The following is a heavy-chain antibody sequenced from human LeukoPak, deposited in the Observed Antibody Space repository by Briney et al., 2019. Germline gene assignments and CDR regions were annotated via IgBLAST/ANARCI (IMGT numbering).Heavy chain of an antibody. CDR3: ARLGSGAGRWDFDY. V-gene: IGHV4-61*02. CDR1: GGSISSGSYY. CDR2: IDTSGST. Sequence: PSETLSPTCTVSGGSISSGSYYWTWIRQPAGKGLEWIGRIDTSGSTNYSPSLKSRVTISVDTSKNQFSLKVRSVTAADTAVYYCARLGSGAGRWDFDYWGQGTLVTVSS. D-gene: IGHD4-23*01. J-gene: IGHJ4*02.